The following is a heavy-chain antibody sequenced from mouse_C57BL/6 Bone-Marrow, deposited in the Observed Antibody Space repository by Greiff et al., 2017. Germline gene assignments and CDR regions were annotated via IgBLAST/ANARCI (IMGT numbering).Heavy chain of an antibody. CDR2: IYPGDGDT. Sequence: QVQLQQSGPELVKPGASVKISCKASGYAFSSSWMNWVKQRPGKGLEWIGRIYPGDGDTNYNGTVKGKATLTADKSYSTAYMQLSSLTSEDSAVYFCARRGDGSSYDWFAYWGQGTLVTVSA. V-gene: IGHV1-82*01. J-gene: IGHJ3*01. CDR1: GYAFSSSW. CDR3: ARRGDGSSYDWFAY. D-gene: IGHD1-1*01.